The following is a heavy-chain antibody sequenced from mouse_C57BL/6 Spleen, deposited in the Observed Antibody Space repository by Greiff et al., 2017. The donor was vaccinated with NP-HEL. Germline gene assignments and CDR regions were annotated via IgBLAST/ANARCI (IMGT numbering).Heavy chain of an antibody. J-gene: IGHJ2*01. CDR3: TDDGSSYLFDY. D-gene: IGHD1-1*01. CDR2: IDPETGGT. Sequence: VQLQQSGAELVRPGASVTLSCKASGYTFTDYEMHWVKQTPVHGLEWIGAIDPETGGTAYNQKFKGKAILTADKSSSTAYMELRSLTSEDSAVYYCTDDGSSYLFDYWGQGTTLTVSS. CDR1: GYTFTDYE. V-gene: IGHV1-15*01.